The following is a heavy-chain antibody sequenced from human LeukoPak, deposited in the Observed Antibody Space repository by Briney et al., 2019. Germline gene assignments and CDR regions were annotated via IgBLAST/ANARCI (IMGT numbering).Heavy chain of an antibody. V-gene: IGHV3-30*04. Sequence: GRSLRLSCAASGFTFSSYAMHWVRQAPGKGLEWVAVISYDGSNKYYADSVKGRFTISRDNSKNTLYLQMNSLRAEDTAVYYCARDMITFGGVIVNGMDVWGQGTTVTVSS. CDR2: ISYDGSNK. D-gene: IGHD3-16*02. CDR3: ARDMITFGGVIVNGMDV. CDR1: GFTFSSYA. J-gene: IGHJ6*02.